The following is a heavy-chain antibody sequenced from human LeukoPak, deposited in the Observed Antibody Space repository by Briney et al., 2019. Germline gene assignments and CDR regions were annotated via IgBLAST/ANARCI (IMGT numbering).Heavy chain of an antibody. CDR1: GYSFTSYW. D-gene: IGHD6-13*01. J-gene: IGHJ4*02. Sequence: GESLKISCKGSGYSFTSYWIGWVRQMPGKGLEWMGIIYPGDSDTRYSPSFQGQVTSSADKSISTAYLQWSSLKASDTAMYYCASVPGIAAAGYGYWGQGTLVTVSS. CDR3: ASVPGIAAAGYGY. CDR2: IYPGDSDT. V-gene: IGHV5-51*01.